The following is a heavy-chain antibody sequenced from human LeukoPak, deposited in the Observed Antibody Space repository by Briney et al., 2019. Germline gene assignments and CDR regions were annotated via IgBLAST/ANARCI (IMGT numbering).Heavy chain of an antibody. J-gene: IGHJ4*02. Sequence: GGSLRLSCATSGFTFNRFGMHWVRQAPGKGLEWVAVIWYDGSNKDYADSVKGRFTISRDNSKNTLYLQMSGLRAEDTAVYYCARDGGYDFWSGYYQDYWGQGTLVTVSS. V-gene: IGHV3-33*01. CDR3: ARDGGYDFWSGYYQDY. CDR2: IWYDGSNK. D-gene: IGHD3-3*01. CDR1: GFTFNRFG.